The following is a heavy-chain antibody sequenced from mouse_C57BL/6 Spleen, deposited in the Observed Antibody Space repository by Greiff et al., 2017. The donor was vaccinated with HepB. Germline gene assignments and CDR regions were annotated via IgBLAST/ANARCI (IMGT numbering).Heavy chain of an antibody. D-gene: IGHD1-1*01. V-gene: IGHV5-4*01. CDR3: ARERGGYYGSSYDY. CDR1: GFTFSSYA. J-gene: IGHJ2*01. CDR2: ISDGGSYT. Sequence: EVHLVESGGGLVKPGGSLKLSCAASGFTFSSYAMSWVRQTPEKRLEWVATISDGGSYTYYPDNVKGRFTISRDNAKNNLYLQMSHLKSEDTAMYYCARERGGYYGSSYDYWGQGTTLTVSS.